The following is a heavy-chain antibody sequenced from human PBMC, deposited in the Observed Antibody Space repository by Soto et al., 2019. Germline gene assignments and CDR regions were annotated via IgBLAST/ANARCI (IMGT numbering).Heavy chain of an antibody. CDR2: FDPEDGET. V-gene: IGHV1-24*01. D-gene: IGHD3-16*02. CDR3: ATGERDYDYIWGSYRALDY. Sequence: ASVKVSCKVSGYTLTELSMHWVRQAPGKGLEWMGGFDPEDGETIYAQKFQGRVTMTEDTSTDTAYMELSSLRSEDTAVYYCATGERDYDYIWGSYRALDYWGQGTLVTVSS. CDR1: GYTLTELS. J-gene: IGHJ4*02.